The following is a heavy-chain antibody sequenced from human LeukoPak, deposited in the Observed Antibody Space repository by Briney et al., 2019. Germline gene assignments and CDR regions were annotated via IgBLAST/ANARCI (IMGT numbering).Heavy chain of an antibody. CDR3: ARCHYDFWSGYYRGYFDY. Sequence: ASVKVSCKASGYTFTGYYMHWVRQAPGQGLEWMGWINPNSGGTNYAQKFQGRVTMTRDTSISTAYMALSRLRSDDTAVYYCARCHYDFWSGYYRGYFDYWGQGTLVTVSS. CDR2: INPNSGGT. CDR1: GYTFTGYY. V-gene: IGHV1-2*02. J-gene: IGHJ4*02. D-gene: IGHD3-3*01.